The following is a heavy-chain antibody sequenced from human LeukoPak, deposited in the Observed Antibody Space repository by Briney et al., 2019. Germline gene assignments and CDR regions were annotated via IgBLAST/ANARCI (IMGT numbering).Heavy chain of an antibody. Sequence: GASVKVSCKASGGTFSSYAISWVRQAPGQGLEWIGGIIPIFGTANYAQKFQGRVTITRDESTSTAYMELSSLRSEDTAVYYCARDKYSYGYVLTFDYWGQGTLVTVSS. CDR2: IIPIFGTA. V-gene: IGHV1-69*05. J-gene: IGHJ4*02. D-gene: IGHD5-18*01. CDR1: GGTFSSYA. CDR3: ARDKYSYGYVLTFDY.